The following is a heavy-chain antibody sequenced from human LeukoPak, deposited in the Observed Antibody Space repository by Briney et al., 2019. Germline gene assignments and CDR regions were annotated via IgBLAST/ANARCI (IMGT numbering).Heavy chain of an antibody. CDR1: GFTFSSYA. J-gene: IGHJ4*02. CDR2: ISGSGGST. V-gene: IGHV3-23*01. CDR3: ARGSGYLETFDY. D-gene: IGHD3-22*01. Sequence: GGSLRLSCAASGFTFSSYAMSWVRQAPGKGLEWVSAISGSGGSTYYADSVKGRFTISRDNSKNILYLQLSSLRAEDTAVYYCARGSGYLETFDYWGQGTLVTVSS.